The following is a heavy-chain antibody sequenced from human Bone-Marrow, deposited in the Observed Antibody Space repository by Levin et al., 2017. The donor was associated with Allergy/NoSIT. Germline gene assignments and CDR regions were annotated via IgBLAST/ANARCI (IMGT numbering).Heavy chain of an antibody. CDR2: ITSSSDTI. CDR3: TRDPLGHGTASH. Sequence: GGSLRLSCAASGFTFSGFAFNWVRQTPDKGLEWLSFITSSSDTIYYADSVMGRFTVSRDNAKNSLYLQMNDLRAEDTAVYYCTRDPLGHGTASHWGQGTRVTVSS. J-gene: IGHJ4*02. CDR1: GFTFSGFA. D-gene: IGHD7-27*01. V-gene: IGHV3-48*01.